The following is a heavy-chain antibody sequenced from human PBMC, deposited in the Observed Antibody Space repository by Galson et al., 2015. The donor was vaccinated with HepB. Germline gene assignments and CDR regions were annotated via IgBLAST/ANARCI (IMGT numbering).Heavy chain of an antibody. V-gene: IGHV1-18*04. CDR3: ASYLPTGYYGMDV. D-gene: IGHD4-17*01. Sequence: SVKVSCKASGYTFTSYGISWVRQAPGQGLEWMGWISAYNGNTNYAQKLQGRVTMTTDTSTSTAYMELRSLRSDDTAVYYCASYLPTGYYGMDVWGQGTTVTVSS. CDR1: GYTFTSYG. J-gene: IGHJ6*02. CDR2: ISAYNGNT.